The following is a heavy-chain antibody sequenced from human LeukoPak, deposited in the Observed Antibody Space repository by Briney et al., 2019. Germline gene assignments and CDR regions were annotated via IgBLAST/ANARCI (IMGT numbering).Heavy chain of an antibody. D-gene: IGHD4-17*01. CDR3: ARAGDYLHYYYYYYGMDV. J-gene: IGHJ6*04. CDR2: ISSSSSYT. V-gene: IGHV3-11*06. Sequence: GGSLRLSCAASGFTFSDYYMSWIRQAPGKGLEWVSYISSSSSYTNYADSVKGRFTISRDKAKNSLYLQMNSLRAEDTAVYYCARAGDYLHYYYYYYGMDVWGKGTTVTVSS. CDR1: GFTFSDYY.